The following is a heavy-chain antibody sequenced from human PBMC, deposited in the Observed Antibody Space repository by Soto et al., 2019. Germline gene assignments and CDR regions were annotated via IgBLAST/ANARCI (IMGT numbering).Heavy chain of an antibody. J-gene: IGHJ4*02. CDR2: IHRSRGT. D-gene: IGHD6-6*01. CDR3: AGREKARPF. CDR1: GGSINTDSW. V-gene: IGHV4-4*02. Sequence: QVQLQESGPGLVSPLGTLSLTCAVSGGSINTDSWWTWVRQPPGKGLEWIGEIHRSRGTNYNSSLKSRVTIPIDRSTNPFSLRLYSVPAADTAVYYCAGREKARPFGGQGPLVTVSS.